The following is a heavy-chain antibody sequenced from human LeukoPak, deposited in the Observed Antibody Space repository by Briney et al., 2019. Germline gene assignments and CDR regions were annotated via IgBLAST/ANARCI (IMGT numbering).Heavy chain of an antibody. D-gene: IGHD3-3*01. Sequence: GGSLRLSCAASGFTFSSYAMHWARQAPGKGLEWVSLIYAGGNTYYADSVKGRFTISRDNSKNTLYLQMNSLRAEDTAVYYCARDLFWSGYSRKSFDYWGQGTLVTVSS. V-gene: IGHV3-66*01. J-gene: IGHJ4*02. CDR1: GFTFSSYA. CDR2: IYAGGNT. CDR3: ARDLFWSGYSRKSFDY.